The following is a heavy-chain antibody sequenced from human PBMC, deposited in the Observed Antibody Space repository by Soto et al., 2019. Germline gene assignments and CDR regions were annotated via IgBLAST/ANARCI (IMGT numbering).Heavy chain of an antibody. CDR1: GFSFSTYS. CDR2: IGRRSDI. D-gene: IGHD2-21*02. V-gene: IGHV3-21*01. Sequence: GGSLRLSCEASGFSFSTYSMHWVRQAPGKGLEWVSSIGRRSDIYYADSVKGRFTISRGNAKNSVSLQMNSLRDEDTAVYYCAREETAWPLAYGLDVWGQGTTVTVSS. CDR3: AREETAWPLAYGLDV. J-gene: IGHJ6*02.